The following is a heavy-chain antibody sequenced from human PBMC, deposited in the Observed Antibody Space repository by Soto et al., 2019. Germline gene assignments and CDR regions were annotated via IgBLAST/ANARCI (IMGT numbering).Heavy chain of an antibody. J-gene: IGHJ6*03. CDR2: ISSSGSTI. D-gene: IGHD3-16*01. CDR1: GFTFSDYY. Sequence: VGSLRLSCAASGFTFSDYYMSWIRQAPGKGLEWVSYISSSGSTIYYADSVKGRFTISRDNAKNSLYLQMNSLRAEDTAVYYCARPVRGKAAPHAYYYYYYMDVWGKGTTVTVSS. V-gene: IGHV3-11*01. CDR3: ARPVRGKAAPHAYYYYYYMDV.